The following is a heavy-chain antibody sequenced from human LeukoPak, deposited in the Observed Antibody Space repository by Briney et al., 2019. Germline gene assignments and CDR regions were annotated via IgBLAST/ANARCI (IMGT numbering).Heavy chain of an antibody. CDR1: GXTFSSYG. CDR3: VRERLGGGAFDI. D-gene: IGHD3-16*01. Sequence: GGSLRLSCAASGXTFSSYGVHWVRQAPGKGLEWVAVIWYDGSNKFYADSVKGRFTISRDNSKNTLFLQMNILRAEDTAVYYCVRERLGGGAFDIWGQGTMVTVSS. CDR2: IWYDGSNK. V-gene: IGHV3-33*01. J-gene: IGHJ3*02.